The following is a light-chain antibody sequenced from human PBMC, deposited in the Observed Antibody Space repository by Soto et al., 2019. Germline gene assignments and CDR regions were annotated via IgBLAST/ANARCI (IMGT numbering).Light chain of an antibody. CDR2: DTS. V-gene: IGKV1-33*01. CDR1: QAINNY. Sequence: DIQMTQSPSSLSASVGDRVTITCQASQAINNYLNWYQQKSGKAPKLLIYDTSKLETGVPSRFSGSGSGTDFTFTISSLQPEDIATYYCQQYDNSLTFGGGTKVEIK. J-gene: IGKJ4*01. CDR3: QQYDNSLT.